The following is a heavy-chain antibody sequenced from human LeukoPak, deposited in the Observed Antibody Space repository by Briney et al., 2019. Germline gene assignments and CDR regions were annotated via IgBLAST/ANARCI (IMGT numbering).Heavy chain of an antibody. CDR3: ARYTAMVAFHAHGFDI. J-gene: IGHJ3*02. Sequence: SETLSLTCTVSGGSISSYYWSWIRQPPGKGLEWLGYVYYSGSTNYNPSLKSRVTISVDMSKNQFSLKLRSVTAADTAIYYCARYTAMVAFHAHGFDIWGQGTVVTVSP. CDR2: VYYSGST. CDR1: GGSISSYY. V-gene: IGHV4-59*01. D-gene: IGHD5-18*01.